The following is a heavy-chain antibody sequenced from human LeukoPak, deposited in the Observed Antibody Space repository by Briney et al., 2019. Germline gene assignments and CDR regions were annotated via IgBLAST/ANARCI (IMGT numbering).Heavy chain of an antibody. D-gene: IGHD2-21*01. V-gene: IGHV3-21*01. CDR2: ISSSSSYI. Sequence: PGGSLRLSCAASGFIFSSYEMNWVRQAPGKGLEWVSSISSSSSYIYYADSVKGRFTISRDNAKNSLYLQMNSLRAEDTAVYYCARDIRIYYYMDVWGKGTTVTISS. CDR1: GFIFSSYE. J-gene: IGHJ6*03. CDR3: ARDIRIYYYMDV.